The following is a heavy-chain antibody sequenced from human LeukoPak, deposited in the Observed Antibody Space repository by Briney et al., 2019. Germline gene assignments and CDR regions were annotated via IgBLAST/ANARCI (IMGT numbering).Heavy chain of an antibody. CDR2: IRHDGSNK. CDR1: GFTFSTFG. Sequence: GGSLRLSCAASGFAASGFTFSTFGMHWVRQAPGKGLEWVAFIRHDGSNKYYADSVKGRFTISKDDSKNTLYLQMNSLRAEDTAAYYCVLSGYSSLDSWGQGTLVTVSS. D-gene: IGHD3-3*01. J-gene: IGHJ4*02. V-gene: IGHV3-30*02. CDR3: VLSGYSSLDS.